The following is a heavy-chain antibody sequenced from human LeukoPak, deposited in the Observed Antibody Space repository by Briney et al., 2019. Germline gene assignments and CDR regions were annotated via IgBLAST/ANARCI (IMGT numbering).Heavy chain of an antibody. D-gene: IGHD6-19*01. Sequence: GRSLRLSCAASGFTFSSYGMHWVRQAPGKGLEWVAVIPYDGSNKYYADSVKGRFTISRDNSKNTLYLQMNSLRAEDTAVYYCAKATPGSYYGMDVWGQGTTVTVSS. V-gene: IGHV3-30*18. CDR1: GFTFSSYG. CDR3: AKATPGSYYGMDV. J-gene: IGHJ6*02. CDR2: IPYDGSNK.